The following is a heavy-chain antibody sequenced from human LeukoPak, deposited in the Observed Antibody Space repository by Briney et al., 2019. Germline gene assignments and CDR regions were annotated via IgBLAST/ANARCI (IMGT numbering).Heavy chain of an antibody. V-gene: IGHV3-7*01. D-gene: IGHD2-8*02. J-gene: IGHJ4*02. CDR3: ARVNYWWDY. Sequence: GGSLRLSCAASGFTFSDYWMSWVRQAPGKGLEWVANIRQDGSEKYYVDSVKGRFTISRDNAKNSLYLQMNSLRAEDTAVYYCARVNYWWDYWGQGTLVTVSS. CDR1: GFTFSDYW. CDR2: IRQDGSEK.